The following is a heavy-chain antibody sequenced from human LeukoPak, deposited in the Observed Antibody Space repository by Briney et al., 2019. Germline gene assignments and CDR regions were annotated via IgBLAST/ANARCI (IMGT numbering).Heavy chain of an antibody. CDR3: AKDSSGYYSYGYFQH. V-gene: IGHV3-23*01. CDR2: ISGSGGST. D-gene: IGHD3-22*01. CDR1: GFTFSSYA. Sequence: GGSLRLSCAASGFTFSSYAMSWVRQAPGKGLEWVSAISGSGGSTYYADSVKGRFTISRDSSKNALYLQMNSLRAEDTAIYYCAKDSSGYYSYGYFQHWGQGTLVTVSS. J-gene: IGHJ1*01.